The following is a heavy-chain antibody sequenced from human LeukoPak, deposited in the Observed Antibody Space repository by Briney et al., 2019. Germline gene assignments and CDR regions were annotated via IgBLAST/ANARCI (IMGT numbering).Heavy chain of an antibody. V-gene: IGHV3-48*03. CDR2: ISSSGSTI. J-gene: IGHJ5*02. D-gene: IGHD5-18*01. CDR3: ARGLTAMVGNWFDP. Sequence: GGSLRLSCAASGFTFSRYEMNWVRQAPGKGLEWVSYISSSGSTIYYADSVKGRFTISRDNAKNSLYLQMNSLRAEDTAVYYCARGLTAMVGNWFDPWGQGTLVTVSS. CDR1: GFTFSRYE.